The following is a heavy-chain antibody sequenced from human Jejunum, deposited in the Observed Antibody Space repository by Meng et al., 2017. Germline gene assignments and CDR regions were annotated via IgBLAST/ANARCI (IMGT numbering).Heavy chain of an antibody. CDR1: GFTFSNAW. CDR2: VKRKSDGETI. V-gene: IGHV3-15*01. Sequence: GESLKISCAAPGFTFSNAWVNWVRQAPGKGLEWVGRVKRKSDGETIDYAGPVKGRFTISRDDAEHTLSLQMNSLKTEDTAVYYCATTPSRGHYAVQVWGQGTLVTVSS. J-gene: IGHJ1*01. CDR3: ATTPSRGHYAVQV. D-gene: IGHD4-17*01.